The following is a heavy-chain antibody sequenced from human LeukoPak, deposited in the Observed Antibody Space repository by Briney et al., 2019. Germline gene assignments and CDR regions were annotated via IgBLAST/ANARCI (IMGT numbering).Heavy chain of an antibody. CDR2: INPSGGST. CDR3: ARGTYSSEFWFDP. J-gene: IGHJ5*02. CDR1: GYTFTAYY. V-gene: IGHV1-46*01. Sequence: ASVKVSCKASGYTFTAYYIHWVRQAPGQGLEWMGIINPSGGSTSYAQKFQGRVTMTRDMSTSTVYMELSSLRSEDTAVYYCARGTYSSEFWFDPWGQGTLVTVSS. D-gene: IGHD6-25*01.